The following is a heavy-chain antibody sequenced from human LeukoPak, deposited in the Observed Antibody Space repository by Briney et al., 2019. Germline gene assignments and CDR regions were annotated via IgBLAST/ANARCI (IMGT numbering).Heavy chain of an antibody. D-gene: IGHD2-15*01. CDR1: GGSISSYY. CDR2: IHYSGST. V-gene: IGHV4-59*12. CDR3: ARDPRYCSGGSCYSVLDY. J-gene: IGHJ4*02. Sequence: PSETLSLTCTVSGGSISSYYWSWIWQPPGKGLEWIGYIHYSGSTTYNPSLKSRVTISLDTSKNQFSLKLSSVTAADTAVYYCARDPRYCSGGSCYSVLDYWGRGTLVTVSS.